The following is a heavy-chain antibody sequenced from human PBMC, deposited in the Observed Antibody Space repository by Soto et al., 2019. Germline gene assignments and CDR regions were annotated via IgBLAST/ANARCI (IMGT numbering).Heavy chain of an antibody. CDR2: ISGSGGST. CDR3: AKSHGQCLEKSAFDY. CDR1: GFTFSSYA. J-gene: IGHJ4*02. D-gene: IGHD6-19*01. V-gene: IGHV3-23*01. Sequence: GGSLRLSCAASGFTFSSYAMSWVRQAPGKGLEWVSAISGSGGSTYYADSVKGRFTISRDNSKNTLYLQMNSLRAEDTAVYYCAKSHGQCLEKSAFDYWGQGNLVTVSS.